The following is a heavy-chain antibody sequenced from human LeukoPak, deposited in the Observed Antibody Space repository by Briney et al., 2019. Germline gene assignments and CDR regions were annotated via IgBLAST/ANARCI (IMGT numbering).Heavy chain of an antibody. V-gene: IGHV3-30*04. CDR1: GFTFSSYA. D-gene: IGHD6-13*01. Sequence: GGSLRPSCAASGFTFSSYAMHWVRQAPGKGLEWVAVISYDGSNKYYADSVKGRFTISRDDSKNTLYLQMNSLRAEDTAVYYCARGETSSWYERGLYFQHWGQGTLVTVSS. CDR3: ARGETSSWYERGLYFQH. CDR2: ISYDGSNK. J-gene: IGHJ1*01.